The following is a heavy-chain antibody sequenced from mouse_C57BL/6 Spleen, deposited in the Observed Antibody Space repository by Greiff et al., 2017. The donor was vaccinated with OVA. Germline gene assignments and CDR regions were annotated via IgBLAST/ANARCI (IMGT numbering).Heavy chain of an antibody. D-gene: IGHD2-2*01. CDR1: GYTFTSYW. CDR2: IYPSDSET. Sequence: QVQLQQPGAELVRPGSSVKLSCKASGYTFTSYWMDWVKQRPGQGLEWIGNIYPSDSETHYNQKFKDKATLTVDKSSSTAYMQLSSLTSEDSAVYYCARSELGGYGYVADYWGQGTTLTVSS. CDR3: ARSELGGYGYVADY. V-gene: IGHV1-61*01. J-gene: IGHJ2*01.